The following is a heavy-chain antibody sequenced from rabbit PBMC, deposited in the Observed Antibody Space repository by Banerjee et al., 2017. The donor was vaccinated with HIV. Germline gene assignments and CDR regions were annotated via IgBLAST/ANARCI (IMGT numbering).Heavy chain of an antibody. CDR2: IYTGSGTT. J-gene: IGHJ4*01. CDR3: VRVVAGVYFNL. V-gene: IGHV1S45*01. Sequence: QEQLEESGGGLVTPGGTLTLSCKASGFDFSSYYMSWVRQAPGKGLEWIGCIYTGSGTTYYASWAKGRFTISKTSSTTVTLQMTSLTAADTATYFCVRVVAGVYFNLWGPGTLVTVS. D-gene: IGHD4-1*01. CDR1: GFDFSSYYM.